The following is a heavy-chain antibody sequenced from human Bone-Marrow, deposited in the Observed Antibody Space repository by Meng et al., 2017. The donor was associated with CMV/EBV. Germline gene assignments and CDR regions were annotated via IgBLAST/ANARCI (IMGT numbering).Heavy chain of an antibody. CDR2: ISSSGSTI. D-gene: IGHD2-2*01. J-gene: IGHJ4*02. V-gene: IGHV3-48*03. CDR3: GQSSTSQGPFDY. CDR1: GFTFSSYE. Sequence: GESLKISCAASGFTFSSYEMNWVRQAPGKGLEWVSYISSSGSTIYYADSVKGRFTISRDNAKNPLYLQMNSLRAEDTAVYYCGQSSTSQGPFDYWGQGTLVTVSS.